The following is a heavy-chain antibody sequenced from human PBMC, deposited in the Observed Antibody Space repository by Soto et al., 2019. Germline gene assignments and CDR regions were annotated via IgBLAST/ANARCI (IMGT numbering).Heavy chain of an antibody. D-gene: IGHD3-10*01. CDR1: GYTLTELS. J-gene: IGHJ6*02. CDR2: FDPEDGET. V-gene: IGHV1-24*01. Sequence: ASVKVSCKVSGYTLTELSMHWVRQAPGKGLEWMGGFDPEDGETIYAQKFQGRVTMTEDTSTDTAYMELGSLRSEDTAVYYCATDNPSMVRGVRATMGGKFYYYYGMDVWGQGTTVTVSS. CDR3: ATDNPSMVRGVRATMGGKFYYYYGMDV.